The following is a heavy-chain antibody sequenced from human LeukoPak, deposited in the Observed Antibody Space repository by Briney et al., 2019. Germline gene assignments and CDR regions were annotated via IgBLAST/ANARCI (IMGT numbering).Heavy chain of an antibody. V-gene: IGHV4-4*02. J-gene: IGHJ3*02. Sequence: SETLSLTCAVSGGSISSSNRWSWVRQPPGKGLEWIGEIYHSGSTNYNPSLKSRVTISVDKSKNQFSLKLSSVTAADTAVYYCARYGSGSVDAFDIWGQGTMVTVSS. CDR1: GGSISSSNR. CDR3: ARYGSGSVDAFDI. D-gene: IGHD3-10*01. CDR2: IYHSGST.